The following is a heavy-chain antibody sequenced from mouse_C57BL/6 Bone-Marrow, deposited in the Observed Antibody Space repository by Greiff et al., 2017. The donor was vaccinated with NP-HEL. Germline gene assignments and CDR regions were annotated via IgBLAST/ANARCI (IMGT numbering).Heavy chain of an antibody. CDR3: ARSRDGYPWYFDV. CDR2: IDPSDSYT. CDR1: GYTFTSYW. V-gene: IGHV1-50*01. D-gene: IGHD2-3*01. Sequence: QVQLKQPGAELVKPGASVKLSCKASGYTFTSYWMQWVKQRPGQGLEWIGEIDPSDSYTNYNQKFKGKATLTVDTSSSTAYMQLSSLTSEDSAVDYCARSRDGYPWYFDVWGTGTTVTVSS. J-gene: IGHJ1*03.